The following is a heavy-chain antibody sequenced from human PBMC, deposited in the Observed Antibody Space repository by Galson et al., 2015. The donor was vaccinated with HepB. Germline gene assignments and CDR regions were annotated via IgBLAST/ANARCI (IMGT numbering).Heavy chain of an antibody. D-gene: IGHD7-27*01. CDR3: AREGRRTGEVTKAFDM. CDR2: INSDGSST. CDR1: GFTNYW. Sequence: SLRLSCAASGFTNYWMHWVRQAPGRGLVWVSRINSDGSSTSYADSVKGRFTISRDNAKNTLYLQMNSLRDEDTAVYYCAREGRRTGEVTKAFDMWVQGTMVIVSS. V-gene: IGHV3-74*01. J-gene: IGHJ3*02.